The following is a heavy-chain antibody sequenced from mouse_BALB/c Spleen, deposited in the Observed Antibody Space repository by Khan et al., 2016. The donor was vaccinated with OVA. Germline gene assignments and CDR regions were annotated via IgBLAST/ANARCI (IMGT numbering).Heavy chain of an antibody. D-gene: IGHD1-1*01. Sequence: EVELVESGGDFVRPGGSLKLSCAASGFTFSTYGMSWVRQTPDKRLEWVATINTGGAYTYYPDTVKGRFTISRDNAKNTLYLQLSSLKSEDTAIYYGARLAYYYNSEGFAYWGRGNLVTVSA. CDR3: ARLAYYYNSEGFAY. V-gene: IGHV5-6*01. CDR1: GFTFSTYG. J-gene: IGHJ3*01. CDR2: INTGGAYT.